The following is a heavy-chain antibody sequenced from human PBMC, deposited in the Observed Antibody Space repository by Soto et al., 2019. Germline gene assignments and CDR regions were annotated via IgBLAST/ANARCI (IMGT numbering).Heavy chain of an antibody. V-gene: IGHV4-39*01. D-gene: IGHD6-19*01. J-gene: IGHJ6*02. CDR3: RSSSRYSTDV. Sequence: QLQLQESGPGLVKPSETLSLSCTVSGGSISSSFYWGWIRQPPGKGLEWIGSIYGTGNTYYNPSLKGRVTISADPSKTQFFLNLISVTAADTAVYYCRSSSRYSTDVWGQGATVTVSS. CDR2: IYGTGNT. CDR1: GGSISSSFY.